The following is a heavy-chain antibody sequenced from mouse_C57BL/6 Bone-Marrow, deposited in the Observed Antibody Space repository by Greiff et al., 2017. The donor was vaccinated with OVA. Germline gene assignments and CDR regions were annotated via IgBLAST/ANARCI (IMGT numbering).Heavy chain of an antibody. V-gene: IGHV7-1*01. Sequence: EVQLVESGGGLVQSGRSLRLSCATSGFTFSDFYMEWVRQAPGKGLEWIAASRNKANAYTTAYSASVKGRFIGSRDTSQSILYLQMNALRAEDTAIYYCARDAGSSAWFAYWGQGTLVTVSA. D-gene: IGHD1-1*01. CDR2: SRNKANAYTT. J-gene: IGHJ3*01. CDR3: ARDAGSSAWFAY. CDR1: GFTFSDFY.